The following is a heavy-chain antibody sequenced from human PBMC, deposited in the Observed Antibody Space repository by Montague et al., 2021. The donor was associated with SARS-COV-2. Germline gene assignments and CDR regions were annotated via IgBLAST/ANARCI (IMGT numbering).Heavy chain of an antibody. V-gene: IGHV4-39*07. J-gene: IGHJ6*02. D-gene: IGHD6-13*01. CDR2: IYYSGSX. Sequence: SETLSLTCTVPGGSISSSSYYWGWIRQPPGKGLEWIGIIYYSGSXYYNPSLKSPGTISVATSKNQFSLKLSSVTAADTAVYYCARVGRQQLVRLSGMDVWGQGTTVTVSS. CDR3: ARVGRQQLVRLSGMDV. CDR1: GGSISSSSYY.